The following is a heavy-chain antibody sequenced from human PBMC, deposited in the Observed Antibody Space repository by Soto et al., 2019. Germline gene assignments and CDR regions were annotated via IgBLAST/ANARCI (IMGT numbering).Heavy chain of an antibody. V-gene: IGHV4-31*03. D-gene: IGHD2-2*01. Sequence: QVQLQESGSGLVKPSQTLSLTCTVSGGLIASGGYYWSWVRQPPGKGLEWIGYIYETGATYYSASLKSRLTISVDTSQTQFSLRLTSFTAADTAVYYCARLEKYCNSARCDAFDHWGQGIQVTVSS. CDR2: IYETGAT. J-gene: IGHJ4*02. CDR1: GGLIASGGYY. CDR3: ARLEKYCNSARCDAFDH.